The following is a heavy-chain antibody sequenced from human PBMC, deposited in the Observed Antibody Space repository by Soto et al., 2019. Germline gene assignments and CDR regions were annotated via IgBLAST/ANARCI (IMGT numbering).Heavy chain of an antibody. CDR1: GFSLTTSGVG. Sequence: QITLKESGLTLVKPTQTLTLTCTFSGFSLTTSGVGVGWIRQPPGKALEWLALLYWNDNKWYSPSLESRLTLTKDTSKNQVVLTMTNMDPVDTATCFCAHSIGWLFDYWGQGTLVTVSS. CDR2: LYWNDNK. J-gene: IGHJ4*02. CDR3: AHSIGWLFDY. D-gene: IGHD6-19*01. V-gene: IGHV2-5*01.